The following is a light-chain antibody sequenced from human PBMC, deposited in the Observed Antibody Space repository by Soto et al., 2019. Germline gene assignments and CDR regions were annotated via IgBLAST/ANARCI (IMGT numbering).Light chain of an antibody. CDR3: CSYAYTSSDTV. Sequence: QSALTQPASVSGSPGQSITISCTGTSSDVGSYNLVSWYQQHPGKAPKLMIYEGSKRPSGVSNRFSGSKSGNTASLTISGPEAQDEADAYCCSYAYTSSDTVFGGGTKVTVL. CDR1: SSDVGSYNL. J-gene: IGLJ2*01. CDR2: EGS. V-gene: IGLV2-23*01.